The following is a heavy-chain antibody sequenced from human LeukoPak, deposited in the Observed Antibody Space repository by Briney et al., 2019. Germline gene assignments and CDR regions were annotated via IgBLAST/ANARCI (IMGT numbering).Heavy chain of an antibody. CDR3: AKDLSSSPSLSSY. CDR2: ISSSGSTI. D-gene: IGHD6-6*01. Sequence: PGGSLRLSCAASGFTFSSYEMNWVRQAPGKGLEWVSYISSSGSTIYYADSVKGRFTISRDNSKNTLYLQMNSLRAEDTAVYYCAKDLSSSPSLSSYWGQGTLVTVSS. CDR1: GFTFSSYE. J-gene: IGHJ4*02. V-gene: IGHV3-48*03.